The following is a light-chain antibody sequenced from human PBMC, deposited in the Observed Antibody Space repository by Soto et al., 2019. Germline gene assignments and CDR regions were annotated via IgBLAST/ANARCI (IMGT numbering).Light chain of an antibody. CDR1: QDISNY. J-gene: IGKJ1*01. V-gene: IGKV1-33*01. CDR2: HVS. CDR3: QQYDSLPWT. Sequence: DIQMTQSPSSLSASVGDRVTITCQASQDISNYLNWYQQKPGKAPKLLIYHVSNLETGVPSRFSGSGSGTDFTFTISSLQSEDIATYYCQQYDSLPWTFGQGTKVEIK.